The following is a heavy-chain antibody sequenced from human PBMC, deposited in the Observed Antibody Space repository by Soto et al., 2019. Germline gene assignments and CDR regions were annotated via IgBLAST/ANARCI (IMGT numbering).Heavy chain of an antibody. CDR1: GGSSTRGGYS. J-gene: IGHJ4*02. CDR3: ARAPDS. V-gene: IGHV4-31*03. CDR2: IYCRGST. Sequence: QVQLQESGPGLVKPSQTLSLTCTVSGGSSTRGGYSLSWIRQHTGKGLEWIGYIYCRGSTYYNPTLKSRATVSVDTSKNQFPLTLNSVTAADTAVYYCARAPDSWGQGTLVTVSS.